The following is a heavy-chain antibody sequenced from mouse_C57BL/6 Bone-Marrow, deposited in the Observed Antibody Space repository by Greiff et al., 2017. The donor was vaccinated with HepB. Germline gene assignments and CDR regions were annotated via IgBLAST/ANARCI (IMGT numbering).Heavy chain of an antibody. CDR1: GFSLTSYG. CDR2: IWSGGST. CDR3: ASITTVVEYFDV. J-gene: IGHJ1*03. D-gene: IGHD1-1*01. Sequence: VKLVESGPGLVQPSQSLSITCTVSGFSLTSYGVHWVRQSPGKGLEWLGVIWSGGSTDYNAAFISRLSISKDNSKGQVFFKMNSLQADDTAIYYCASITTVVEYFDVWGTGTTVTVSS. V-gene: IGHV2-2*01.